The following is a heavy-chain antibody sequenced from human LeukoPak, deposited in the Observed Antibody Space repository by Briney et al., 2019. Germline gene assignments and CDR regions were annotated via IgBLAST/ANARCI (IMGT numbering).Heavy chain of an antibody. V-gene: IGHV1-2*02. CDR1: GYTFTDYY. CDR3: ASGPEVSLGVTTPYFDY. CDR2: TNPHSGGT. Sequence: ASVKVSCKASGYTFTDYYMHWVRQAPGQGLEWVGWTNPHSGGTDCAQKFQGRVTMTRDTSITTAYMELIRLTSDDTAVYYCASGPEVSLGVTTPYFDYWGRGTLVTVSS. J-gene: IGHJ4*02. D-gene: IGHD3-16*01.